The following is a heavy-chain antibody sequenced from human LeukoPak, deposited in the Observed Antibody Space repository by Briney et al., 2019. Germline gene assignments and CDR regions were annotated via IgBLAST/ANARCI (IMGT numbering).Heavy chain of an antibody. V-gene: IGHV3-23*01. D-gene: IGHD6-19*01. Sequence: TGGSLRLSCAASGFTFSSYAMSWVRQAPGKGLEWVSAISGSGGSTYYADSVKGRFTISRDNFKNTLYLQMNSLRAEGTAVYYCAKDSYTGYSSGWYGPPPFDYWGQGTLVTVSS. J-gene: IGHJ4*02. CDR2: ISGSGGST. CDR3: AKDSYTGYSSGWYGPPPFDY. CDR1: GFTFSSYA.